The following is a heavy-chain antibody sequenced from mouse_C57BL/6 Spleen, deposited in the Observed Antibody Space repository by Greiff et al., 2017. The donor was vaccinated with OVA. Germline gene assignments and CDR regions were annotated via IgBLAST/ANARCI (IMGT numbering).Heavy chain of an antibody. J-gene: IGHJ3*01. CDR3: ARSRANWDIAY. CDR2: IYPGSGST. Sequence: QVQLQQPGAELVKPGASVKMSCKASGYTFTSYWITWVKQRPGQGLEWIGDIYPGSGSTNYNEKFKSKATLTVDTSSSTAYMHLSSLTSEDSAVYYCARSRANWDIAYWGQGTLVTVSA. V-gene: IGHV1-55*01. CDR1: GYTFTSYW. D-gene: IGHD4-1*01.